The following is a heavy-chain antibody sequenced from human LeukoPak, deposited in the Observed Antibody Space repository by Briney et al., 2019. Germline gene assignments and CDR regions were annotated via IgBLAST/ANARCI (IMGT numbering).Heavy chain of an antibody. V-gene: IGHV3-23*01. CDR1: GFTFSSHW. D-gene: IGHD6-13*01. Sequence: GGSLRLSCAASGFTFSSHWMHWVRQAPGMGLEWVSVITGSGGNTYYADSVKGRFTISKDNSKNTVYLQMSSLRVDDTAVYYCAKAASSSWPSYYYGMDVWGQGTTVTVSS. CDR3: AKAASSSWPSYYYGMDV. J-gene: IGHJ6*02. CDR2: ITGSGGNT.